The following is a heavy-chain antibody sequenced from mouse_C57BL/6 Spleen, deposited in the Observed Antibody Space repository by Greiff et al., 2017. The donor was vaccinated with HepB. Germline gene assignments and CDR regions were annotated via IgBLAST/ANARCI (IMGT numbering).Heavy chain of an antibody. D-gene: IGHD1-1*01. CDR3: ARKGITTVVGYFDV. CDR2: INPNNGGT. V-gene: IGHV1-22*01. CDR1: GYTFTDYN. J-gene: IGHJ1*03. Sequence: VQLQQSGPELVKPGASVKMSCKASGYTFTDYNMHWVKQSHGKSLEWIGYINPNNGGTSYNQKFKGKATLTVNKSSSTAYMELRSLTSEDSAVYYCARKGITTVVGYFDVWGTGTTVTVSS.